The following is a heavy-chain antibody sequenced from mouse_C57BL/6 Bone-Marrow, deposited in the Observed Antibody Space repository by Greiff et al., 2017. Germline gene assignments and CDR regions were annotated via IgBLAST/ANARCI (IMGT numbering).Heavy chain of an antibody. D-gene: IGHD1-1*01. CDR1: GYTFTSYG. CDR3: ARCVYGSRGYWYFDV. V-gene: IGHV1-58*01. J-gene: IGHJ1*03. Sequence: EVQLQQSGAELVRPGSSVKMYCKTSGYTFTSYGINWVKQRPGQGLEWIGYIYIGNGYTEYNEKFKGKDTLTSDTSSSTAYMQLSSLTSEDSAIYFCARCVYGSRGYWYFDVWGTGTTVTVSS. CDR2: IYIGNGYT.